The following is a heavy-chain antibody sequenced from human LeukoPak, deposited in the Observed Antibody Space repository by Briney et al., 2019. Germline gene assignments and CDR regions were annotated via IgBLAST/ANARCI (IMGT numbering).Heavy chain of an antibody. D-gene: IGHD3-10*01. Sequence: GGSLRLSCAASGFTFDDYGMSRVRQAPGKGLEWVSGINWNGGSTGYADSVKGRFTISRDNAKNSLYLQMNSLRAEDTALYYCARDSSRLLWFGELLYGTYYFDYWGQGTLVTVSS. CDR2: INWNGGST. CDR1: GFTFDDYG. J-gene: IGHJ4*02. CDR3: ARDSSRLLWFGELLYGTYYFDY. V-gene: IGHV3-20*04.